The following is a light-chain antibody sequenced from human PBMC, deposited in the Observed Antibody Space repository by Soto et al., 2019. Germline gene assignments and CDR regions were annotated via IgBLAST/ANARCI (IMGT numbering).Light chain of an antibody. J-gene: IGKJ1*01. Sequence: DIQMTQSPSALSASVGDRVTITCLASQSISSRLAWFQQKPERAPRVLIYDASSLESGVPSRFSGSGSGTEFTLTISSLQPDDFATYYCQQYKASWTFGQGTKVDI. V-gene: IGKV1-5*01. CDR1: QSISSR. CDR3: QQYKASWT. CDR2: DAS.